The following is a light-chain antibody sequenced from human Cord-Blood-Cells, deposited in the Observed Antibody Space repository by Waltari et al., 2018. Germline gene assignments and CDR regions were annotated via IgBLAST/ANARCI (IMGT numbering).Light chain of an antibody. CDR2: GNS. Sequence: QSVLTQPPSVSGAPGQRVTISCTGSSPTIGAGYDVHWYQQLPGTAPKLLIYGNSNRPSGVPDRFSGSKSGTSASLAITGLQAEDEADYYCQSYDSSLSAVVFGGGTKLTVL. CDR1: SPTIGAGYD. V-gene: IGLV1-40*01. CDR3: QSYDSSLSAVV. J-gene: IGLJ2*01.